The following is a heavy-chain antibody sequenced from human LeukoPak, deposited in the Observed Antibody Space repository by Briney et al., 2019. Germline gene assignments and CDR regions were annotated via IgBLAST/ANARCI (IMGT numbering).Heavy chain of an antibody. CDR1: GASINSSNFY. J-gene: IGHJ5*02. CDR3: ARQGTMTRGGYWLDP. V-gene: IGHV4-39*01. D-gene: IGHD3-10*01. Sequence: SETLSLTCTVSGASINSSNFYWGWIRQPPGKGLESIGSIYYTGSTYSNPSLNSRVTISVDTSKNQSSLKLLSVTAADTAVYYCARQGTMTRGGYWLDPWGRGTLVTVSS. CDR2: IYYTGST.